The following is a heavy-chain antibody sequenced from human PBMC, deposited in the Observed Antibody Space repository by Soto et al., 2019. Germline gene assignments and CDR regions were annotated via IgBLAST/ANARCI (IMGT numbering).Heavy chain of an antibody. D-gene: IGHD6-6*01. V-gene: IGHV4-34*01. J-gene: IGHJ4*02. Sequence: PSETLSLTCAVYGGSFSGYYWSWIRKHPGKALEWIGEINHSGSTNYNPSLKSRVTISVDTSKNQFSLKLSSVTAADTAVYYCARLEYSSSGGLDYWGQGTLVTVSS. CDR2: INHSGST. CDR1: GGSFSGYY. CDR3: ARLEYSSSGGLDY.